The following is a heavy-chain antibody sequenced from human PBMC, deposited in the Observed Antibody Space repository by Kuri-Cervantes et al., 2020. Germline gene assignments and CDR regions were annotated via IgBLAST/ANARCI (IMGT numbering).Heavy chain of an antibody. D-gene: IGHD4-17*01. Sequence: GESLKISCAASGFTFRNYGMDWVRQAPGKGLEWVAVIWYDGSNKYYADSVKGRFTISRDNSKNTLYLQMNSLRAEDTAVYYCARIYGDYARIDYWGQGTLVTVSS. J-gene: IGHJ4*02. V-gene: IGHV3-33*01. CDR2: IWYDGSNK. CDR3: ARIYGDYARIDY. CDR1: GFTFRNYG.